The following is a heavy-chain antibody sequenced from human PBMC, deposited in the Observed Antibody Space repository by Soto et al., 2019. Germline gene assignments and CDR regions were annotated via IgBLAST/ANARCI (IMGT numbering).Heavy chain of an antibody. CDR2: ISGSGGST. D-gene: IGHD6-19*01. CDR1: GFTFSSYA. J-gene: IGHJ4*02. V-gene: IGHV3-23*01. Sequence: GGSLRLSCAASGFTFSSYAMSWVRQAPGKGLEWVSAISGSGGSTYYAASVKGRFTISRDNSKNTLYLQMNSLRAEDTAVYYCAKGSPYSSGWYGGEYFDYWGQGTLVTVSS. CDR3: AKGSPYSSGWYGGEYFDY.